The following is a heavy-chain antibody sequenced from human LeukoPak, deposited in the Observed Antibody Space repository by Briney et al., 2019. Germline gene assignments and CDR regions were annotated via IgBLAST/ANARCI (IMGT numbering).Heavy chain of an antibody. CDR3: AKSDCGGDCHLLDY. CDR2: FGGSGGTV. D-gene: IGHD2-21*02. J-gene: IGHJ4*02. Sequence: PGGSLRLSCAASGFTFSTYAMSWVRQAPGKGLASVSHFGGSGGTVYYADSVKGRFTISRGNSKDTLYLQMNSLRAEDTAVYYCAKSDCGGDCHLLDYWGQGTLVTVSS. CDR1: GFTFSTYA. V-gene: IGHV3-23*01.